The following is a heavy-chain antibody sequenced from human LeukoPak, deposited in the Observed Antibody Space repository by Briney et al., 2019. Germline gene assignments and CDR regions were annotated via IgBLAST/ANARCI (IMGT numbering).Heavy chain of an antibody. D-gene: IGHD1-26*01. CDR1: VGSISSHY. CDR2: IYYSGST. CDR3: ARGEGATLLWYLDY. J-gene: IGHJ4*02. Sequence: SETLSLTCTVSVGSISSHYLSWIRQPPGKGLEWIGNIYYSGSTNYNPSLKSRVTISLDISKNQFSLKLSSVTAADTALYYCARGEGATLLWYLDYWGRGTLVTVSS. V-gene: IGHV4-59*11.